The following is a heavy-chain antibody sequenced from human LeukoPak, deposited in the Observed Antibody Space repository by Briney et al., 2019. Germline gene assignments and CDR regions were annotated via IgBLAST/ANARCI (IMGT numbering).Heavy chain of an antibody. CDR2: ISGSGGST. J-gene: IGHJ4*02. CDR3: ANHGGFIDY. CDR1: GVTFSSYV. V-gene: IGHV3-23*01. Sequence: PGGSLRLSCGASGVTFSSYVMSWVRQAPGKGPEWVSGISGSGGSTYYADSVKGRFTISRDNSKNTLYLQMNSLRAEDTAVYYCANHGGFIDYWGQGTLVTVSS.